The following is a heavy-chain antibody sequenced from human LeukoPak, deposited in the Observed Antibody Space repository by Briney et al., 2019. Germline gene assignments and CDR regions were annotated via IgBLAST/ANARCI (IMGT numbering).Heavy chain of an antibody. Sequence: PSETLSLTCTVSGGSISSSSYYWGWIRQPPGKGLEWIGSIYYSGSTYYNPSLKSRVTISVDTSKNQFSLKLSSVTAADTAVYYCARSRPNYDFWSGYNPPITLNYWGQGTLVTVSP. CDR2: IYYSGST. CDR3: ARSRPNYDFWSGYNPPITLNY. D-gene: IGHD3-3*01. V-gene: IGHV4-39*01. CDR1: GGSISSSSYY. J-gene: IGHJ4*02.